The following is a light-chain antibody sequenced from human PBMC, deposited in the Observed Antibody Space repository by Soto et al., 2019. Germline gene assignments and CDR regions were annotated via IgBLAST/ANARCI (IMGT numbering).Light chain of an antibody. J-gene: IGLJ2*01. Sequence: QSVLTQPPSVSRAPGQRVTISCTGSMSNIGAGYDVHWYQQLPGTAPKLLISANNNRPSGVPDRFSGSKSGTSASLAITGLQADDEADYYCQSYGSSGVVFGGGTKVTVL. V-gene: IGLV1-40*01. CDR1: MSNIGAGYD. CDR3: QSYGSSGVV. CDR2: ANN.